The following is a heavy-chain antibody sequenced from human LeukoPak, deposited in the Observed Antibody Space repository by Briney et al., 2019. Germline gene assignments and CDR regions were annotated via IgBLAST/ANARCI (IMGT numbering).Heavy chain of an antibody. V-gene: IGHV4-30-4*08. D-gene: IGHD2-15*01. Sequence: PSETLSLTCTVSGGSISSGGYYWSWIRQHPGKGLEWIGYIYYSGSTYYNPSLKSRVTISVDTSKNQFSLKLSSVTAADTAVYYCAKYCSGGSCYYDAFDIWGQGTMVTVSS. CDR2: IYYSGST. J-gene: IGHJ3*02. CDR3: AKYCSGGSCYYDAFDI. CDR1: GGSISSGGYY.